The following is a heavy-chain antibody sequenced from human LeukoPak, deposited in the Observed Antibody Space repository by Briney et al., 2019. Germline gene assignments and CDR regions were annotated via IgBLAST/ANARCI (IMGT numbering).Heavy chain of an antibody. Sequence: GGSLRLSCAASGFTFSSYGMHWVRQAPGKGLEWVAVISYDGSNKYYADSVKGRFTISRDNSKNTLYLQMNSLRAEDTAVYYCAKVTGGDMITYGGLDYWGQGTLVTVSS. CDR1: GFTFSSYG. CDR2: ISYDGSNK. CDR3: AKVTGGDMITYGGLDY. J-gene: IGHJ4*02. D-gene: IGHD3-16*01. V-gene: IGHV3-30*18.